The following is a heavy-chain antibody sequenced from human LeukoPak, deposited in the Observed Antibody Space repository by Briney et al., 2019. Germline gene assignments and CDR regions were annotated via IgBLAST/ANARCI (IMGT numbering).Heavy chain of an antibody. Sequence: GGSLRLSCAASGFTFSSYGMHWVRQAPGKGLEWVAVISYDGSNKYYADSVKGRFTISRDNSKNTLYLQMNSLRAEDTAVYYCARPNWVSGYDPFDYWGQGTLVTVSS. V-gene: IGHV3-30*03. CDR3: ARPNWVSGYDPFDY. CDR2: ISYDGSNK. D-gene: IGHD5-12*01. J-gene: IGHJ4*02. CDR1: GFTFSSYG.